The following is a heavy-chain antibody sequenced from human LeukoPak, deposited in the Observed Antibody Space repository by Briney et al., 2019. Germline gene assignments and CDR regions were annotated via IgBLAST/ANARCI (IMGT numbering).Heavy chain of an antibody. J-gene: IGHJ4*02. CDR2: MSYDGSNK. CDR1: GFTFSSYG. V-gene: IGHV3-30*18. CDR3: AKDPGVHYFDTSGYYPSSIDY. D-gene: IGHD3-22*01. Sequence: GGSLRLSCAASGFTFSSYGMHWVRQAPGKGLEWVAVMSYDGSNKYYADSVKGRFTISRDNSKNTLYLQMNSLRAEDTAIYYCAKDPGVHYFDTSGYYPSSIDYWGQGTLVTVSS.